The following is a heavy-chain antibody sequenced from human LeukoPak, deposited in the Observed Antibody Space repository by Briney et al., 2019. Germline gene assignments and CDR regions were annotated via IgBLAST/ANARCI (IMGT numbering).Heavy chain of an antibody. CDR1: GGSISSSY. Sequence: SETLSLTCTVSGGSISSSYWSWIRQPAGKGLEWIGRIYISGSTNYNPSLKSRVTISVDTSKNQFSLKLSSVTAADTAVYYCAREVYYFDSGLRDYFDYWGQGTLVTVSS. CDR2: IYISGST. CDR3: AREVYYFDSGLRDYFDY. V-gene: IGHV4-4*07. J-gene: IGHJ4*02. D-gene: IGHD3-22*01.